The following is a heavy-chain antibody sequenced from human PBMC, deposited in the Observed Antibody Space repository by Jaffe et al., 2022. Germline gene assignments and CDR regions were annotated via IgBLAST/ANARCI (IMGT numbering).Heavy chain of an antibody. V-gene: IGHV4-59*01. CDR2: IYYSGST. J-gene: IGHJ3*02. CDR1: GGSISSYY. D-gene: IGHD3-3*01. CDR3: ARVLAANYYDFWSGYYIDGFGGGAFDI. Sequence: QVQLQESGPGLVKPSETLSLTCTVSGGSISSYYWSWIRQPPGKGLEWIGYIYYSGSTNYNPSLKSRVTISVDTSKNQFSLKLSSVTAADTAVYYCARVLAANYYDFWSGYYIDGFGGGAFDIWGQGTMVTVSS.